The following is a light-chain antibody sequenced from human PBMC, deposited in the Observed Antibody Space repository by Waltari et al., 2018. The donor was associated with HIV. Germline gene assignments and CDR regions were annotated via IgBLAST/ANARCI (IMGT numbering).Light chain of an antibody. CDR3: QSYDSRQSGFWV. Sequence: QSVLTQPPSVSGAPGQRVTISCTGSSPNIGAGYDVHWYQQLPGTAPKLLIYGNTNRPSGVSDRFSGSKSGTSASLAITGLQAKDEADYYCQSYDSRQSGFWVFGGGTTLTVL. V-gene: IGLV1-40*01. CDR2: GNT. J-gene: IGLJ3*02. CDR1: SPNIGAGYD.